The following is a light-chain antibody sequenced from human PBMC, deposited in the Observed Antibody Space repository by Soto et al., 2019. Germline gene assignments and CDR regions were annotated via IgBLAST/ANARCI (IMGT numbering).Light chain of an antibody. Sequence: EIVLTQSPATLSLSPGERATLSCRASQRVSSYLACYQQKAGQAPRLLIYDASNRATGIPARFSGSGFGTHFPLTISSLEPEDFAVYYCQQRSDWPRETFGQGTKLEIK. CDR1: QRVSSY. CDR2: DAS. V-gene: IGKV3-11*01. J-gene: IGKJ2*01. CDR3: QQRSDWPRET.